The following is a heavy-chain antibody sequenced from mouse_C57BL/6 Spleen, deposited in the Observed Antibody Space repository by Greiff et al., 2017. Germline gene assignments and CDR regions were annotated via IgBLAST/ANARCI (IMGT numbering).Heavy chain of an antibody. CDR3: ARARLRQDYWYFDV. Sequence: ESGPGLVKPSQSLSLTCSVTGYSITSGYYWNWIRQFPGNKLEWMGYISYDGSNNYNPSLKNRISITRDTSKNQFFLKLNSVTTEDTATYYCARARLRQDYWYFDVWGTGTTVTVSS. V-gene: IGHV3-6*01. CDR2: ISYDGSN. CDR1: GYSITSGYY. J-gene: IGHJ1*03. D-gene: IGHD2-4*01.